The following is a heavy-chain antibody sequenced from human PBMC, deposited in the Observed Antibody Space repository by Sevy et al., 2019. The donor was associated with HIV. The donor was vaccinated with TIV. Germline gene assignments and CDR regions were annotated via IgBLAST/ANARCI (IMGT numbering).Heavy chain of an antibody. Sequence: GGSLRLSCAASGFTFRNDGMHWVRQAPGKGLEWVAVIWYDGSNKEYPDSVKGRFTISRDNSKNTLYLEMNSLRAEDTAVYYCARDPGYNYLFYYFDDWGQGTLVTVSS. CDR3: ARDPGYNYLFYYFDD. CDR2: IWYDGSNK. CDR1: GFTFRNDG. J-gene: IGHJ4*02. D-gene: IGHD5-18*01. V-gene: IGHV3-33*01.